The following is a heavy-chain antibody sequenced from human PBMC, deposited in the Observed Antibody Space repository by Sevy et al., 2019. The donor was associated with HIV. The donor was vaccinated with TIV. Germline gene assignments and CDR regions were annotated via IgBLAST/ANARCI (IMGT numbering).Heavy chain of an antibody. D-gene: IGHD5-18*01. CDR1: GFSFSNNA. CDR3: ATGDTAMITDLDY. CDR2: IDSGGLT. J-gene: IGHJ4*02. V-gene: IGHV3-23*01. Sequence: GGSLRLSCGASGFSFSNNAMNWVRQAPGKGPEWVSGIDSGGLTYYADSVKGRFTISRDNSMEMLFLQMNSLRPDDTAAYYCATGDTAMITDLDYWGQGTLVTVSS.